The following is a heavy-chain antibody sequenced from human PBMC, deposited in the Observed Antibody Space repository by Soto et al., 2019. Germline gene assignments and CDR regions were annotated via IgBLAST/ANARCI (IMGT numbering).Heavy chain of an antibody. J-gene: IGHJ4*02. CDR1: GGTFSSCS. V-gene: IGHV1-69*01. CDR2: IIPIFGTA. D-gene: IGHD1-26*01. CDR3: ARDGGRHSGGIDY. Sequence: QVQLVQSGAEVKKPGSSGKVSCKASGGTFSSCSINWVRQAPGQGLEWMGEIIPIFGTANYAQKFQGRVTITADESTSTAYMELSSLRSEDTAVYYCARDGGRHSGGIDYWGQGTLVTVSS.